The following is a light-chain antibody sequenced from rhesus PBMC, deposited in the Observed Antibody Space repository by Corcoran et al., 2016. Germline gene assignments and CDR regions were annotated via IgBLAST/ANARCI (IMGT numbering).Light chain of an antibody. CDR1: QGINNW. CDR3: QQYDDLPCT. CDR2: AAS. J-gene: IGKJ3*01. V-gene: IGKV1-19*01. Sequence: DIQMTQSPSSLSASVGDKVTISRHASQGINNWLAWYQQKPGKAPKPLIYAASSVQSGVPSRFSASGSGTDYTLTISSLQPEDFATYFCQQYDDLPCTFGPGTKLDIK.